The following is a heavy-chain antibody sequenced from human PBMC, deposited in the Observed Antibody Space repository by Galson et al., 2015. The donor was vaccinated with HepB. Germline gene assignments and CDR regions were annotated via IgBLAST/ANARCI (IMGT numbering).Heavy chain of an antibody. J-gene: IGHJ4*02. V-gene: IGHV1-46*03. D-gene: IGHD5-12*01. CDR3: ASLPGGYSGYERGGENVY. CDR2: INPSGGST. Sequence: SVKVSCKASGYTFTSYYMHWVRQAPGQGLEWMGIINPSGGSTSYAQKFQGRVTMTRDTSTSTVYMELSSLRSEDTAVYYCASLPGGYSGYERGGENVYWGQGTLVTVSS. CDR1: GYTFTSYY.